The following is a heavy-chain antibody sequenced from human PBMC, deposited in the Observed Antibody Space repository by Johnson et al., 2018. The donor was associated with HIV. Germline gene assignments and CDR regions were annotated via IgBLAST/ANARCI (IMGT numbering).Heavy chain of an antibody. CDR2: ISSSGDST. CDR3: ARDRAYDSSGYYYGGGAFDI. V-gene: IGHV3-11*01. J-gene: IGHJ3*02. D-gene: IGHD3-22*01. Sequence: QVQLVESGGGLVKPGGSLRLSCAASGFTFSDYYMSWIRQAPGKGLEWVSYISSSGDSTYYADSVKGRFTISRDNSKNTLYLQMNSLRAEDTAAYYCARDRAYDSSGYYYGGGAFDIWGQGTMVTVSS. CDR1: GFTFSDYY.